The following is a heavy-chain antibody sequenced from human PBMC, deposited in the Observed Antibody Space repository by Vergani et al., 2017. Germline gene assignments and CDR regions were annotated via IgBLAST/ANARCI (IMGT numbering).Heavy chain of an antibody. CDR3: ARVRRDDSSGYYYYYGMDV. CDR1: GDSIISRSYY. J-gene: IGHJ6*02. D-gene: IGHD3-22*01. V-gene: IGHV4-30-4*01. CDR2: IYYSGST. Sequence: QMQLQESGPGLVKASETLSLTCTVSGDSIISRSYYWSWIRQPPGKGLEWIGYIYYSGSTYYNPSLKSRVTISVDTSKNQFSLKLSSVTAADTAVYYCARVRRDDSSGYYYYYGMDVWGQGTTVTVSS.